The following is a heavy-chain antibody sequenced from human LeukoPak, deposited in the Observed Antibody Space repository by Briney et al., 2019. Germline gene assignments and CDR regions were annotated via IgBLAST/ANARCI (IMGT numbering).Heavy chain of an antibody. CDR1: GFSLSTSGVG. D-gene: IGHD3-3*01. Sequence: KKSGPTLANPTQTLTLICTFSGFSLSTSGVGVGWIRQPPGKAQEWLALLYWNDDKRYSPSLKSRLTITKDTSKNQVVLTMTNMDPVDTATYYCAHIPDDFWSGYWGPMDVWGQGTTVTASS. CDR3: AHIPDDFWSGYWGPMDV. CDR2: LYWNDDK. V-gene: IGHV2-5*01. J-gene: IGHJ6*02.